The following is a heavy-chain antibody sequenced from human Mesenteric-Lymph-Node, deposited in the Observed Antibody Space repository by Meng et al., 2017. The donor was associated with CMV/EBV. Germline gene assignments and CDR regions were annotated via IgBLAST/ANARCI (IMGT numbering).Heavy chain of an antibody. CDR3: TKPYYDFWSGPLYYYYGLDV. J-gene: IGHJ6*02. V-gene: IGHV3-30*02. CDR1: GFIFSNYG. Sequence: GESLKISCAASGFIFSNYGMNWVRQAPGKGLEWVTFIQSGGSSKYYADSVKGRFTISRDNSKNTLYLQMNTLRTEDTAVYYCTKPYYDFWSGPLYYYYGLDVWGQGTTVTVSS. D-gene: IGHD3-3*01. CDR2: IQSGGSSK.